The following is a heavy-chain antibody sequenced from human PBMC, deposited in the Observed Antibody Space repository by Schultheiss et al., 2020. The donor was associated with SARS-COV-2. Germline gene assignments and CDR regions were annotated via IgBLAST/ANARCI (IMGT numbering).Heavy chain of an antibody. CDR2: ISSSGSTI. CDR3: ARGNYDFWSGYYSYYGMDV. Sequence: GGSLRLSCAASGFTFSSYGMHWVRQAPGKGLEWVSYISSSGSTIYYADSVKGRFTISRDNAKNSLYLQMNSLRAEDTAVYYCARGNYDFWSGYYSYYGMDVWGQGTTVTVSS. CDR1: GFTFSSYG. D-gene: IGHD3-3*01. V-gene: IGHV3-48*04. J-gene: IGHJ6*02.